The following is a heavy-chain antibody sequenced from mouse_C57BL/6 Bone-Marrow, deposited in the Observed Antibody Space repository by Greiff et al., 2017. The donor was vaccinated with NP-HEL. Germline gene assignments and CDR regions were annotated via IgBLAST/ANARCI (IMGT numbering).Heavy chain of an antibody. J-gene: IGHJ1*03. CDR1: GYTFTSYT. V-gene: IGHV1-4*01. CDR2: INPSSGYT. CDR3: ARWNYYGYFDV. Sequence: VQLQQSGAELARPGASVKMSCKASGYTFTSYTMPWVTQRPGQGLEWIGYINPSSGYTKYNQKFKEKATLSAAKSYSTVYMQLSSMTYEDSAVYYCARWNYYGYFDVWGTGTTVTVSS.